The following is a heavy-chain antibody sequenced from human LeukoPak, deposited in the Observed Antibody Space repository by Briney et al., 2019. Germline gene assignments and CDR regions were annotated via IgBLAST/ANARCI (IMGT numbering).Heavy chain of an antibody. V-gene: IGHV3-64*01. CDR2: ISSNGGST. Sequence: GGSLRLSCAASGFTFSSYAMHWVRQAPGKGLEYVSAISSNGGSTYYANSVKGRFTISRDNSKNTLYLQMNSLRAEDTAVYYCARGDLYDYVWGSYRGCPFDPWGQGTLVTVSS. D-gene: IGHD3-16*02. J-gene: IGHJ5*02. CDR3: ARGDLYDYVWGSYRGCPFDP. CDR1: GFTFSSYA.